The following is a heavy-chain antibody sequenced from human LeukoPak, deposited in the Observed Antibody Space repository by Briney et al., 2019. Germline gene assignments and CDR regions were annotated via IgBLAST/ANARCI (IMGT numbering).Heavy chain of an antibody. J-gene: IGHJ3*02. Sequence: GASVKVSCKASGYTFTSYYTHGVRQAPGQGLEWMGIISPSGASTTYAQNFQGRVTMTRDMSTSTVYMELSSLKSEDTAVYYCARGSSRSPRDAFDIWGQGTMVTVSS. CDR1: GYTFTSYY. V-gene: IGHV1-46*01. CDR2: ISPSGAST. CDR3: ARGSSRSPRDAFDI.